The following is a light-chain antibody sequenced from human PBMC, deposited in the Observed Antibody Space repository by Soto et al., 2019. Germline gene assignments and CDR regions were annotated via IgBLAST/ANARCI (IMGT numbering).Light chain of an antibody. CDR2: GAS. J-gene: IGKJ2*01. CDR1: QSVSSN. Sequence: EIVMTQSPATLSVSPGERATLSCRASQSVSSNLAWYQQKPGQAPRLLIYGASTRATGIPARFSGSGSGTEFTLTISSLQSDDSAAYYCQQYNNGYTFGQGTKLEIK. CDR3: QQYNNGYT. V-gene: IGKV3-15*01.